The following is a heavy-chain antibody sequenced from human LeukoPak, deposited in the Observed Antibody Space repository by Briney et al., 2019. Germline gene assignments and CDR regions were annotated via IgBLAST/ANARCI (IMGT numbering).Heavy chain of an antibody. CDR3: ARAVSGRFDY. D-gene: IGHD6-19*01. CDR1: GDSLSDYY. Sequence: SETLSLTCTVSGDSLSDYYWSWIRQPPGRGLEWTGYIYYSGSTNYNPSLNSRVTISVDTSKNQFSLRLSSVTAADTAIYYCARAVSGRFDYWGQGTLVTVSS. V-gene: IGHV4-59*08. J-gene: IGHJ4*02. CDR2: IYYSGST.